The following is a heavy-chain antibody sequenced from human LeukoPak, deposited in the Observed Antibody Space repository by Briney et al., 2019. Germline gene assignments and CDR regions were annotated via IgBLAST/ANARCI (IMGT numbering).Heavy chain of an antibody. D-gene: IGHD2-15*01. J-gene: IGHJ4*02. CDR3: TADGCGGTCYFDH. V-gene: IGHV3-33*01. CDR2: IWYDGSDK. CDR1: GLTFSIHG. Sequence: GGSLRLSCAASGLTFSIHGMHWVRQAPGKGLEWVALIWYDGSDKYYADSVRGRFTITRDNAKNMLYLQMNSLGVEDTAVYYCTADGCGGTCYFDHWGQGALVTVSS.